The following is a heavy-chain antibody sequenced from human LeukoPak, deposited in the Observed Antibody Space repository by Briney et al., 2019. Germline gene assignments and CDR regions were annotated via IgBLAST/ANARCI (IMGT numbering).Heavy chain of an antibody. V-gene: IGHV3-21*04. D-gene: IGHD3-22*01. CDR2: ISSSSSYI. J-gene: IGHJ4*02. CDR3: AKRGVVIRVILVGFHKEAYYFDS. CDR1: RFTFNSYS. Sequence: GVSLRLSCSASRFTFNSYSMIWVPQAPGQGLVWVSSISSSSSYIYYAYSVKGRFTISREDPKNTLYLQMNRLRAEDTALYFCAKRGVVIRVILVGFHKEAYYFDSWGQGALVTVSS.